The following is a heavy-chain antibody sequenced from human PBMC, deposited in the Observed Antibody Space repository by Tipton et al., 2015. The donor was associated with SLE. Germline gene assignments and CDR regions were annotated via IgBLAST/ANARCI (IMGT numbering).Heavy chain of an antibody. CDR3: ARAPDYGGFHYYMDV. Sequence: PGLVKPSETLSLTCTVSGGSVSSGSYYWAWIRQSPGKGLEWIGNVYYSGRTYYNPSLKSRVSISLDMSMNHFSLRLTSVTAADTAVYYCARAPDYGGFHYYMDVWGKGTTVTVSS. J-gene: IGHJ6*03. CDR2: VYYSGRT. D-gene: IGHD4-23*01. CDR1: GGSVSSGSYY. V-gene: IGHV4-39*07.